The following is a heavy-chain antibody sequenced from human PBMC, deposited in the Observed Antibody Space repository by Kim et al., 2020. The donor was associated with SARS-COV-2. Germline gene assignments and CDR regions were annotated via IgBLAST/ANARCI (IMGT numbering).Heavy chain of an antibody. CDR3: ARGRGVDY. V-gene: IGHV3-7*04. CDR2: GSQI. Sequence: GSQIIYVDSAKGRFTISRDNAKNSVYLQMNSLRGEDTAVYYCARGRGVDYWGQGTLVTVSS. J-gene: IGHJ4*02.